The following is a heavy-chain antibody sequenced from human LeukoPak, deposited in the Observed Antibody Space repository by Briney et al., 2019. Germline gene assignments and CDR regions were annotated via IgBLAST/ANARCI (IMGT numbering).Heavy chain of an antibody. J-gene: IGHJ3*02. CDR3: ARDLVAGLDAFDI. CDR1: GGTFSSYA. V-gene: IGHV1-2*02. CDR2: TNPNSGGT. D-gene: IGHD6-19*01. Sequence: GASVKVSCKASGGTFSSYAISWVRQAPGQGLEWMGWTNPNSGGTNYAQKFQGRVTMTRDTSISTAYMELSRLRSDDTAVYYCARDLVAGLDAFDIWGQGTMVTVSS.